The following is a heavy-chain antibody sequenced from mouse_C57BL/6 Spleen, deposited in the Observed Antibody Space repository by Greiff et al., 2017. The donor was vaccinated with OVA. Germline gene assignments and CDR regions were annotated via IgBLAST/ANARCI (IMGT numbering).Heavy chain of an antibody. CDR3: ARSRTTGFDY. V-gene: IGHV1-26*01. Sequence: EVQLQQSGPELVKPGASVEISCKASGYTFTDYYMNWVKQSHGKSLEWIGDINPNNGGTSYNQKFKGKATLTVDKSSSTAYMELRSLTSEDSAVYYCARSRTTGFDYWGQGTTLTVSS. CDR1: GYTFTDYY. J-gene: IGHJ2*01. CDR2: INPNNGGT. D-gene: IGHD2-12*01.